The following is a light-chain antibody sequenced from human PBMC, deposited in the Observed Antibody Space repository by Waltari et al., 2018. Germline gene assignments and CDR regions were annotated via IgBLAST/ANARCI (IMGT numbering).Light chain of an antibody. Sequence: SYELTQPPSVSVSPGQTASIPCPGDALSTQFGYWYQQKSGRAPVLMIYTDSGRPSGIPERFSGSSSGTTVTLTISAVQPEDEADYYCQSAHSNGSDVVFGGGTKLTVL. J-gene: IGLJ2*01. CDR2: TDS. V-gene: IGLV3-25*03. CDR3: QSAHSNGSDVV. CDR1: ALSTQF.